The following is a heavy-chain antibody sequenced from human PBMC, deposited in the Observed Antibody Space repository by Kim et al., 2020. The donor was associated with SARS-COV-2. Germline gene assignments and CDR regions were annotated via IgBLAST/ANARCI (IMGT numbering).Heavy chain of an antibody. V-gene: IGHV3-23*01. CDR2: ISGSGGKT. Sequence: GGSLRLSCAASGFSFSTYVMNWVRQTPGKGLEWVSVISGSGGKTDYADSVKGRFTISRDNSKNMVSMQMNSLRVEDTGVYYCATRKEQGGGDGTFGHWGQGALVTVSS. CDR3: ATRKEQGGGDGTFGH. J-gene: IGHJ5*02. D-gene: IGHD3-16*01. CDR1: GFSFSTYV.